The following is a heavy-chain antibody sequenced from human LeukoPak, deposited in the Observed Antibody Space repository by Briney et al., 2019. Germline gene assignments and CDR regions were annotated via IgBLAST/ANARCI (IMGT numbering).Heavy chain of an antibody. CDR2: IKNDGSRA. CDR1: GFSFSSYW. CDR3: VREHVFAEYFDY. J-gene: IGHJ4*02. V-gene: IGHV3-74*01. D-gene: IGHD5/OR15-5a*01. Sequence: GGSLRLSCAASGFSFSSYWMHWVRQSPGKGLVWMSRIKNDGSRASYADSVKGRFTISRDNAQNTLFLQLNGLRAEDTAVYYCVREHVFAEYFDYWGQGALVTVSS.